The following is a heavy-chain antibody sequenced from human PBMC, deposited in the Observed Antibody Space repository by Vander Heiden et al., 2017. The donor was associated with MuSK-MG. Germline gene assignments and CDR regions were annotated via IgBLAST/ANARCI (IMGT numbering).Heavy chain of an antibody. J-gene: IGHJ5*02. CDR2: INHSGST. V-gene: IGHV4-34*01. CDR3: ARGRKLLGHNWFDP. CDR1: GGSFSGYS. Sequence: QVQLQQWGAGLLKPSETLSLTCAVYGGSFSGYSWSWIRQPPGKGLEWIGEINHSGSTNYNPSLKSRVTISVDTSKNQFSLKLSSVTAADTAVYYCARGRKLLGHNWFDPWGQGTLVTVSS. D-gene: IGHD6-19*01.